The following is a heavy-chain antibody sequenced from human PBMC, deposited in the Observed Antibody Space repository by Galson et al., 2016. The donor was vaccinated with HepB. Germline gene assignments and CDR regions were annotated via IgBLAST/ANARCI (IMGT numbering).Heavy chain of an antibody. CDR2: ISFNVGTT. CDR1: GFTFSRHV. D-gene: IGHD1-14*01. CDR3: VREHFQRNTGLDY. J-gene: IGHJ4*02. Sequence: LRLSCAASGFTFSRHVIHWVRQAPGTGLEFVSGISFNVGTTYYGRSVEGRFSISRDNSKNTVGLHLGGLRPEDTGMYYCVREHFQRNTGLDYWGQGTLVTV. V-gene: IGHV3-64*01.